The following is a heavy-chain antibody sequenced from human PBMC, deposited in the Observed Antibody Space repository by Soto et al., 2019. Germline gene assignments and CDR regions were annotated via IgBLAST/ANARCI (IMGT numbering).Heavy chain of an antibody. V-gene: IGHV4-59*01. J-gene: IGHJ6*02. D-gene: IGHD3-10*01. CDR2: IYYSGST. CDR3: AREIRVDYSSYGTDV. Sequence: SETLSLTCTVSGGSISSYYWSWIRQPPGKGLEWIGYIYYSGSTNYNPSLKSRVTISVDTSKNQFSLKLSPVTAADTAVYYCAREIRVDYSSYGTDVWGQATT. CDR1: GGSISSYY.